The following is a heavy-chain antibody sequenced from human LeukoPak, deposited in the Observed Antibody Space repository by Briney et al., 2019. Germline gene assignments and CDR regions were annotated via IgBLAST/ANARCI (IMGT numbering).Heavy chain of an antibody. Sequence: SETLSLTCTVSGGSISSYYWSWIRQPPGKGLEWIGYIYYSGSTNYNPSLKSRVTRSVDTSKNQFSLKLGAVTAADTAVYYCAAGRVVMRAFDIWGQGTMVTVSS. CDR2: IYYSGST. J-gene: IGHJ3*02. V-gene: IGHV4-59*08. CDR3: AAGRVVMRAFDI. D-gene: IGHD3-3*01. CDR1: GGSISSYY.